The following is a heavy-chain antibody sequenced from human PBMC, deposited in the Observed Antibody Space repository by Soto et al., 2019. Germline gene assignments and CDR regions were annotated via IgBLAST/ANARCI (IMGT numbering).Heavy chain of an antibody. CDR2: ISRNGDST. CDR3: ARGGSSGLFDY. J-gene: IGHJ4*02. Sequence: GGSLRLSCSASGFTFSSYAMHWVRQAPGKGLEYVSAISRNGDSTYYADAVKGRFTISRDNSKNTLYLQMNSLRAEDTAVYYCARGGSSGLFDYWGQGTLVTAPQ. V-gene: IGHV3-64*04. D-gene: IGHD6-19*01. CDR1: GFTFSSYA.